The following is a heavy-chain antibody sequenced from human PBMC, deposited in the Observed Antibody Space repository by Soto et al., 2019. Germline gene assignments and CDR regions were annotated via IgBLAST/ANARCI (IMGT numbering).Heavy chain of an antibody. CDR2: ISAYNGNT. J-gene: IGHJ4*02. Sequence: GPSVKVSCKASGYTFTSYGISWVRQAPGQGLEWMGWISAYNGNTNYAQKLQGRVTMTTDTSASTVYMELSSLRSEDTAVYYCARGVLPYGSGSYYPYTLIAYWGQGTLVTVSS. CDR3: ARGVLPYGSGSYYPYTLIAY. CDR1: GYTFTSYG. V-gene: IGHV1-18*01. D-gene: IGHD3-10*01.